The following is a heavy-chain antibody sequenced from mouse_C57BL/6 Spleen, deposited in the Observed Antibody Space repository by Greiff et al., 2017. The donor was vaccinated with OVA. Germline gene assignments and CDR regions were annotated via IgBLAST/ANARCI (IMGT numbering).Heavy chain of an antibody. Sequence: QVQLQQSGPELVKPGASVKISCKASGYTFTDYYINWVKQRPGQGLEWIGWIFPGSGSTYYNEKFKGKATLTADKSSSTAYMLLSSLTSEDSEVCVSARSVTYNSNYCDFWGQGTTVTVSS. J-gene: IGHJ2*01. CDR3: ARSVTYNSNYCDF. CDR2: IFPGSGST. D-gene: IGHD2-5*01. CDR1: GYTFTDYY. V-gene: IGHV1-75*01.